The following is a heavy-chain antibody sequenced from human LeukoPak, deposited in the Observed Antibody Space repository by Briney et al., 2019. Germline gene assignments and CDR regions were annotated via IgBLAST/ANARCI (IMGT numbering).Heavy chain of an antibody. J-gene: IGHJ4*02. D-gene: IGHD2-2*01. Sequence: GGSLRLSCAASGFTFSSYGMHWVRQAPGKGLEWVAIIAYDGSQTYHTNSVKGRFTISRDNSKNTLYLQMNSPRVEDTAVYYCAKKAVEGRVPAALDYWGQGILVTVSS. V-gene: IGHV3-30*18. CDR1: GFTFSSYG. CDR3: AKKAVEGRVPAALDY. CDR2: IAYDGSQT.